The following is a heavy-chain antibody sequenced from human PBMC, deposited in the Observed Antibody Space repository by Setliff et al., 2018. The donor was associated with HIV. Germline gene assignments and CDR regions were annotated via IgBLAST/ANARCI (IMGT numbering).Heavy chain of an antibody. Sequence: ASVKVSCKASGYTFTAYYIHWVRQAPGQGLEWMGWINSNNGGTKYAQNFQGRVTMTRDTSITTAYMELSRLISDDTAVYFCASKGGSENYPDSDAFDIWGQGTLVTVSS. CDR3: ASKGGSENYPDSDAFDI. CDR2: INSNNGGT. D-gene: IGHD3-10*01. V-gene: IGHV1-2*02. CDR1: GYTFTAYY. J-gene: IGHJ3*02.